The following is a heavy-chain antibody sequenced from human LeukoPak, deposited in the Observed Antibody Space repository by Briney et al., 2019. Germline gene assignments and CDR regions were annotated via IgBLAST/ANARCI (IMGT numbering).Heavy chain of an antibody. CDR2: ISGSGGST. J-gene: IGHJ1*01. V-gene: IGHV3-23*01. CDR1: GFTFSSYA. D-gene: IGHD3-3*01. Sequence: PGGSLRLSCAASGFTFSSYAMSWVRQAPGKGLEWVSVISGSGGSTYYADSVKGRFTISRDNSKNTLYLQMNSLRAEDTAVYYCARAEVLRFLEWSSYFQHWGQGTLVIVSS. CDR3: ARAEVLRFLEWSSYFQH.